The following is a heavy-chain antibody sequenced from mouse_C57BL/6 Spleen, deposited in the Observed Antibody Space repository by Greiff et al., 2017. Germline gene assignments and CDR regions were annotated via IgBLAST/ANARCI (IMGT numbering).Heavy chain of an antibody. V-gene: IGHV1-80*01. CDR1: GYAFSSYW. CDR2: IYPGDGDT. Sequence: QVQLQQSGAELVKPGASVKISCKASGYAFSSYWMNWVKQRPGKGLEWIGQIYPGDGDTNYNGKFKGKATLTADKSSSTAYMQLSSLTSEDSAVYCCARSPITTVVAPMDYWSQGTSVTVSS. J-gene: IGHJ4*01. D-gene: IGHD1-1*01. CDR3: ARSPITTVVAPMDY.